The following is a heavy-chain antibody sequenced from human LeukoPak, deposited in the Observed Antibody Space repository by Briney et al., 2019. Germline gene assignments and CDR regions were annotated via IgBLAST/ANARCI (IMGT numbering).Heavy chain of an antibody. CDR2: IYYSGST. D-gene: IGHD3-3*01. CDR1: GGSISSSSYY. J-gene: IGHJ4*02. CDR3: ARPPARITIFGVVIGPDHPFDY. Sequence: SETLSLTCTVSGGSISSSSYYWGRIRQPPGKGLEWIGSIYYSGSTYYNPSLKSRVTISVDTSKNQFSLKLSSVTAADTAVYYCARPPARITIFGVVIGPDHPFDYWGQGTLVTVSS. V-gene: IGHV4-39*01.